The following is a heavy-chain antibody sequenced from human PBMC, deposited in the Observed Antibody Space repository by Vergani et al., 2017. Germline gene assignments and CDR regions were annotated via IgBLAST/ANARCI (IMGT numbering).Heavy chain of an antibody. CDR1: GGTFSSYA. J-gene: IGHJ6*03. Sequence: QVQLVQSGAEVKKPGSSVKVSCKASGGTFSSYAISWVRQAPGQGLEWMGGIIPSFGTANYAQKFQGRVTITADKSTSTAYMELSSLRSEDTAVYYCARSITMVRGVNHYYYYYMDVWGKGTTVTVSS. V-gene: IGHV1-69*06. CDR2: IIPSFGTA. CDR3: ARSITMVRGVNHYYYYYMDV. D-gene: IGHD3-10*01.